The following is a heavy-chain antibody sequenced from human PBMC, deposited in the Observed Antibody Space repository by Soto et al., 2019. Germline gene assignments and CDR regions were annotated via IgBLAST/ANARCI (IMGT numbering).Heavy chain of an antibody. CDR1: GFTFSSHA. CDR3: AKEKDDYVWGSFPYYFDF. J-gene: IGHJ4*02. V-gene: IGHV3-23*01. CDR2: ISASGGTT. Sequence: PGGSLRLSCAASGFTFSSHAMNWVRQAPGKGLEWVSAISASGGTTYYAGSVKGRFTISRDNSKNTLYLEMNSLRLEDTAVYYCAKEKDDYVWGSFPYYFDFWGQGTLVTVSS. D-gene: IGHD3-16*01.